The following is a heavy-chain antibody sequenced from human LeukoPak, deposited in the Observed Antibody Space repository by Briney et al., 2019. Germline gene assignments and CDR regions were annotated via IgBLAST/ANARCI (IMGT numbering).Heavy chain of an antibody. CDR3: AGSGCSGGSCYSAIYYYGMDV. V-gene: IGHV1-69*04. Sequence: EASVKVSCKASGGTFSSYAISWVRQAPGQGLEWMGRIIPILGIANYAQKFQGRVTITADKSASTAYMELSSLRSEDTAVYYCAGSGCSGGSCYSAIYYYGMDVWGQGTTVTVSS. D-gene: IGHD2-15*01. CDR1: GGTFSSYA. CDR2: IIPILGIA. J-gene: IGHJ6*02.